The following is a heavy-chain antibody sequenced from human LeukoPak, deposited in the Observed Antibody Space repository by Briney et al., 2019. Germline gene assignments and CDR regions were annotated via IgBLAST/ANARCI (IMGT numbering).Heavy chain of an antibody. V-gene: IGHV3-30*01. CDR2: ISYNGSNK. Sequence: GGSLRLSCAASGFTFSSYAKHWVRQAPGKGLEWVAVISYNGSNKYYADSVKGRFTISRDNSKNTLYLQMNSLRAEDTAVYYCARAKTLLMVRGVIITDAFDIWGQGTMVTVSS. CDR1: GFTFSSYA. J-gene: IGHJ3*02. D-gene: IGHD3-10*01. CDR3: ARAKTLLMVRGVIITDAFDI.